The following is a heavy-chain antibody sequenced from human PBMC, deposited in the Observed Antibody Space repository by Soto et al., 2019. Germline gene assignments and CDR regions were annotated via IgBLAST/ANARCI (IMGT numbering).Heavy chain of an antibody. CDR2: IYYSGST. CDR1: GGSIRSYY. J-gene: IGHJ3*02. CDR3: ARASDGSGYGAFEI. Sequence: SETLSLTCTVSGGSIRSYYWSWIRQPPGKGLEWIGYIYYSGSTNYNPSLKSRVTISVDTSKNQFSLKVSSVTSADTAVYYCARASDGSGYGAFEIWGQGTL. V-gene: IGHV4-59*01. D-gene: IGHD3-22*01.